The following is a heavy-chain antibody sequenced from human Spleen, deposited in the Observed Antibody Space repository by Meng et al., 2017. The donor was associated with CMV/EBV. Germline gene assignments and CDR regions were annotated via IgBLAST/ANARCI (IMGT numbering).Heavy chain of an antibody. D-gene: IGHD5-24*01. Sequence: QVLLMQAGADVRQPGASVKVACKASGYTFDGYYTHWERQGPGQGLEWRGWSNPNSGGTNYAQKFQGRVTMTRDTSISTAYMELSRLRSDDTAVYYCARDTGWRWLSPLGYWGQGTLVTVSS. CDR3: ARDTGWRWLSPLGY. CDR1: GYTFDGYY. J-gene: IGHJ4*02. CDR2: SNPNSGGT. V-gene: IGHV1-2*02.